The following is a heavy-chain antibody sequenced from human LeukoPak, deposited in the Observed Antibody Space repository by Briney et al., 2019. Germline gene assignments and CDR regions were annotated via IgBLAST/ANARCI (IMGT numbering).Heavy chain of an antibody. D-gene: IGHD6-13*01. CDR3: AKGGRWYGNGLVDY. V-gene: IGHV3-30*02. CDR2: IRYDGSNK. CDR1: GFTFSSYG. J-gene: IGHJ4*02. Sequence: GGSLRLSCAASGFTFSSYGVHWVRQAPGKGLEWVAFIRYDGSNKYYADSVKGRFTISRDNSKNTLYLQMNSLRAEDTAVYYCAKGGRWYGNGLVDYWGQGTLVTVSS.